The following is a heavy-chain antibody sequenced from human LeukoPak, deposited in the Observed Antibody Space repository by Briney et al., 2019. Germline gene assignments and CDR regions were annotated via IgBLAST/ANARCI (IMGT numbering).Heavy chain of an antibody. J-gene: IGHJ4*02. V-gene: IGHV4-59*12. CDR3: AKNTVHFVRGSFSDY. CDR2: INDNGHS. D-gene: IGHD2-2*02. CDR1: GCSIKDYS. Sequence: PSETLSLTCAASGCSIKDYSLSWIRQPPGKGLEWIAYINDNGHSGYNPALESRVTISVDTSKNHFSLRLRSGTAADTAVYFCAKNTVHFVRGSFSDYWGQGILVTVSS.